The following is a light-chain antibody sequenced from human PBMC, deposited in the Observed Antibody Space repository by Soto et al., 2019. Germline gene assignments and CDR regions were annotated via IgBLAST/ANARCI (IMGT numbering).Light chain of an antibody. CDR3: CSYTSLSTVV. J-gene: IGLJ2*01. CDR2: AVS. Sequence: QAALTQPASVSGSPGQSITISCTGTSSDVGGYNHVSWYQHSPGKAPKLILFAVSDRPSGVSHRFSGSKSGNTASLTISGLQADDEADYYCCSYTSLSTVVFGGGTKVTVL. V-gene: IGLV2-14*01. CDR1: SSDVGGYNH.